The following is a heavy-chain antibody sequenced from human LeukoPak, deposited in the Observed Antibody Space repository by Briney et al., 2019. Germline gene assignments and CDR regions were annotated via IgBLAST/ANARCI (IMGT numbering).Heavy chain of an antibody. J-gene: IGHJ4*02. CDR3: AKDFWEMIYGDYPWY. V-gene: IGHV3-11*01. CDR2: ISSSGSTT. D-gene: IGHD4-17*01. Sequence: GGSPRLSCAASGFTFSDYYMSWIRQAPGKGLEWVPYISSSGSTTYYADSVKGRFTISRDNSKNTLYLQMNSLRAEDTAVYYCAKDFWEMIYGDYPWYWGQGTLVTVSS. CDR1: GFTFSDYY.